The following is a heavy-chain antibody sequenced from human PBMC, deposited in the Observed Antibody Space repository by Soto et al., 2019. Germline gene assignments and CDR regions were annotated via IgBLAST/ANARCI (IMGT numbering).Heavy chain of an antibody. CDR3: ARHPQWLVLGAFDI. D-gene: IGHD6-19*01. Sequence: GGSLRLSCAASGFTFSSYVMSWVRQAPGKGLEWVSAISGSGGSTYYADSVKGRFTISRDNSKNTLYLQMNSLRAEDTAVYYCARHPQWLVLGAFDIWGQGTMVTVSS. CDR2: ISGSGGST. V-gene: IGHV3-23*01. J-gene: IGHJ3*02. CDR1: GFTFSSYV.